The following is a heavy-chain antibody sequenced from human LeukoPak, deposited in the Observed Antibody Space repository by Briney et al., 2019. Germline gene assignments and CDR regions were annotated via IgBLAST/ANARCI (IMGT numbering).Heavy chain of an antibody. D-gene: IGHD4-23*01. CDR2: IYYSGST. Sequence: SDTLSLTCTVSGGSISGYYYNWIRQPPGKGLEWIGYIYYSGSTNYNPSLKSRVTISLDTSKNQFSLKLSSVTTADTAVYYCARSVVTLYWYFDLWGRGTLVTASS. CDR1: GGSISGYY. J-gene: IGHJ2*01. CDR3: ARSVVTLYWYFDL. V-gene: IGHV4-59*01.